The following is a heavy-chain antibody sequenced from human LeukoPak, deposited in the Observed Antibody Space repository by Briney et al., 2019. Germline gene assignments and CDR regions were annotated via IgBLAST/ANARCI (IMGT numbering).Heavy chain of an antibody. CDR3: ARDFSSWYERPHTGFDY. CDR1: GGTFSSYA. Sequence: SVKVSCKASGGTFSSYAISWVRQAPGQGLEWMGGIIPIFGTANYAQKFQGRVTITADESTSTAYMELSSLRSEDTAVYSCARDFSSWYERPHTGFDYWGQGTLVTVSS. V-gene: IGHV1-69*13. J-gene: IGHJ4*02. CDR2: IIPIFGTA. D-gene: IGHD6-13*01.